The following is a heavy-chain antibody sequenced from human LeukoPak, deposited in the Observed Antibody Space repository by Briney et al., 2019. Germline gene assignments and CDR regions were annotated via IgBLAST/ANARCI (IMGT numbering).Heavy chain of an antibody. V-gene: IGHV3-74*01. CDR3: ARAIGSSWGKVDY. D-gene: IGHD6-13*01. CDR1: GFTFSNYW. Sequence: PGGSLRLSCVASGFTFSNYWVHWVRQAPGKGLVWVSRIKTDGSRTNYADSVKGRFTISRDNAKNTVYLEMNSLRSEDTAVYYCARAIGSSWGKVDYWGQGTLVTVSS. J-gene: IGHJ4*02. CDR2: IKTDGSRT.